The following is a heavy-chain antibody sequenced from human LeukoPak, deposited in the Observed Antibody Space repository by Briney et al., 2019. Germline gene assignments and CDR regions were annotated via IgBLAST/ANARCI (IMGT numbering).Heavy chain of an antibody. CDR2: INPTGGST. V-gene: IGHV1-46*01. Sequence: ASVKASCKASGYTFTGYYMHWVRQAPGQGLEWMGLINPTGGSTGYAQKFQGRVTMTRDMSTSTDYMELSSLRSEDTAIYYCARDNSVGDNAWWFDPWGQGTLVTVSS. CDR3: ARDNSVGDNAWWFDP. D-gene: IGHD1-26*01. CDR1: GYTFTGYY. J-gene: IGHJ5*02.